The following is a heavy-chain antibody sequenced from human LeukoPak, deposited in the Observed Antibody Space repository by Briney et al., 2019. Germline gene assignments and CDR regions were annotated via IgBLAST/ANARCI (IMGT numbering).Heavy chain of an antibody. D-gene: IGHD6-13*01. Sequence: GGSLRLSCEVSGFTFTDYWMNWVRQAPGKGPEWVASIRQDGSEKTYVDSVKGRFTISRDNTKNSLSLRLNGLRAEDTAVYYCARDGTAAGLYFDLWGQGTLVTVSS. V-gene: IGHV3-7*01. CDR3: ARDGTAAGLYFDL. CDR1: GFTFTDYW. J-gene: IGHJ4*01. CDR2: IRQDGSEK.